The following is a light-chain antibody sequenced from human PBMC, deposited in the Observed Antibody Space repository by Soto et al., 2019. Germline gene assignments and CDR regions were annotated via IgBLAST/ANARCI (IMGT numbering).Light chain of an antibody. Sequence: IVFTQSPGTLSFSPGERGTLSCRASQNLGTLYLAWFQQKSGQAPRLLIYSASRRATGIPDRFSGSGSGTDFTLTISRLEPEDFVVYYCQQYSTLPHTLGQGTKVDIK. J-gene: IGKJ2*01. CDR3: QQYSTLPHT. CDR2: SAS. V-gene: IGKV3-20*01. CDR1: QNLGTLY.